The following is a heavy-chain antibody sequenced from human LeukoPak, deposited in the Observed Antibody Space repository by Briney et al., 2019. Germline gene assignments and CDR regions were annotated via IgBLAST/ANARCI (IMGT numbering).Heavy chain of an antibody. CDR1: GFTFSSYA. CDR3: AKDISGYCSSTSCSI. D-gene: IGHD2-2*01. CDR2: ISGSGGST. V-gene: IGHV3-23*01. J-gene: IGHJ4*02. Sequence: SGGSLRLSRAASGFTFSSYAMSWVRQAPGKGLEWVSAISGSGGSTYYADSVKGRFTISRDNSKNTLYLQMNSLRAEDTAVYYCAKDISGYCSSTSCSIWGQGTLVTVSS.